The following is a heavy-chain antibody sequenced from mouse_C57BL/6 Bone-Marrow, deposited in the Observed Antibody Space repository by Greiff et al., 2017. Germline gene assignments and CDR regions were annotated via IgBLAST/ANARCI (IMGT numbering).Heavy chain of an antibody. D-gene: IGHD2-2*01. Sequence: VQLKESGPVLVKPGASVKIPCKASGYTFTDYNMDWVKQSHGKSLEWIGDINPNNGGTIYNQKFKGKATLTVDKSSSTAYMALRSLTSEDTAYYYCTRRKGYAYFDYWGQGTTLTVSA. CDR2: INPNNGGT. CDR3: TRRKGYAYFDY. CDR1: GYTFTDYN. J-gene: IGHJ2*01. V-gene: IGHV1-18*01.